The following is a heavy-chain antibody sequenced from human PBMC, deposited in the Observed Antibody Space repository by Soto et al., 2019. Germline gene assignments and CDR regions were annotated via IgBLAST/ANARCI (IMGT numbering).Heavy chain of an antibody. CDR1: GFTFSSYS. D-gene: IGHD2-15*01. CDR2: ISGSGVST. J-gene: IGHJ4*02. CDR3: ANLGVLGCWSGGSCFIYC. V-gene: IGHV3-23*01. Sequence: GGSLRLSCAASGFTFSSYSISWVRQAPWKGLEWVSAISGSGVSTYYADSVKGRFTISRDNSKNTLYLQMNSLRAEDTAVYYCANLGVLGCWSGGSCFIYCCGRGTLVALCS.